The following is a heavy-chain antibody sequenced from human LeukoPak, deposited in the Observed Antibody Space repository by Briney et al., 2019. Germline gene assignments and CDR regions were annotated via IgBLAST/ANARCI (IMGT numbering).Heavy chain of an antibody. CDR3: TRGLAISTSGWYDTFDY. Sequence: GGSLRLSCAASGFIFGNAAMYWVRQAPGKGLEYVAVISTDGSRIYYADSVKGRFTISRDNSKNILYLQMGSLRAEDMAVYYCTRGLAISTSGWYDTFDYWGQGALVTVSS. D-gene: IGHD6-19*01. CDR1: GFIFGNAA. CDR2: ISTDGSRI. J-gene: IGHJ4*02. V-gene: IGHV3-64*02.